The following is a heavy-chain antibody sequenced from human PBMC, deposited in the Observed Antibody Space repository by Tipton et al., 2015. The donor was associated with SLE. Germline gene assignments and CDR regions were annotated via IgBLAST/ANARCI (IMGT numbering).Heavy chain of an antibody. CDR1: GGSFSGYY. J-gene: IGHJ4*02. CDR2: INHSGST. CDR3: ARGNRAEEELDL. D-gene: IGHD1-1*01. V-gene: IGHV4-34*01. Sequence: TLSLTCAVYGGSFSGYYWSWIRQPPGKGLEWIGEINHSGSTNYNPSLKSRVTISVDTSKNQFSLKLRSVTAADTAVYFCARGNRAEEELDLWGQGTLVTVSS.